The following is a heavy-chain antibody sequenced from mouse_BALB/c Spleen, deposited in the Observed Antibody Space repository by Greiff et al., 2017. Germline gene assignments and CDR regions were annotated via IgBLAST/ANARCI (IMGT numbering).Heavy chain of an antibody. Sequence: EVQLLESGAELVRPGALVKLSCKASGFNITDYYMHWVKQRPEQGLEWIGWIDPENGNTIYDPKFQGKASITADTSSNTAYLQLSSLTSEDTAVYYCDRGYPITTVADYWGQGTTLTVSS. CDR3: DRGYPITTVADY. D-gene: IGHD1-1*01. J-gene: IGHJ2*01. CDR1: GFNITDYY. CDR2: IDPENGNT. V-gene: IGHV14-1*02.